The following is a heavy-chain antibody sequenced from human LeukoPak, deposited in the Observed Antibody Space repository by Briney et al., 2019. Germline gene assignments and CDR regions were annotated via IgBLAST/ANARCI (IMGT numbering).Heavy chain of an antibody. CDR3: AITEISGMDV. D-gene: IGHD2/OR15-2a*01. J-gene: IGHJ6*02. CDR2: ISSSSSYI. V-gene: IGHV3-21*01. CDR1: GFTFSSYS. Sequence: PGGSLRHSCAASGFTFSSYSMNWVRQAPGKGLEWVSSISSSSSYIYYADSVKGRFTISSDNAKNSLYLQMNSLRAEDTAVYYCAITEISGMDVWGQGTTVTVSS.